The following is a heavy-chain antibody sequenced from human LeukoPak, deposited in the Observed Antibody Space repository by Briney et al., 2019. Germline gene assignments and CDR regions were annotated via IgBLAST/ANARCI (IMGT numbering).Heavy chain of an antibody. J-gene: IGHJ6*02. CDR2: ISSSSSYI. CDR1: GFTFSSYS. CDR3: ARDLWSGYSQGYYGMDV. V-gene: IGHV3-21*01. Sequence: GGSLRLSCAASGFTFSSYSMNWVRQAPGKGLEWVSSISSSSSYIYYADSVKGRFTISRDNAKNSLYLQMNSLRAEDTAVYYCARDLWSGYSQGYYGMDVWGQGTTVTVSS. D-gene: IGHD3-3*01.